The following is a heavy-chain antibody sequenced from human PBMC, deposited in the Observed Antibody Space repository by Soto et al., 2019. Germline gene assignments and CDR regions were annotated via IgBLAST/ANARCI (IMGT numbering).Heavy chain of an antibody. V-gene: IGHV1-3*01. CDR2: INAGNGNT. J-gene: IGHJ4*02. D-gene: IGHD6-19*01. CDR1: GYTFTSYA. CDR3: GRASAVPGKTHFDY. Sequence: VKGAWKGSGYTFTSYAMLWVSQAHGQRLEWMGWINAGNGNTKYSQKFRGRVTITRDTSASTAYMELSSLRSEDTAVYYCGRASAVPGKTHFDYWGQGTLVTVSS.